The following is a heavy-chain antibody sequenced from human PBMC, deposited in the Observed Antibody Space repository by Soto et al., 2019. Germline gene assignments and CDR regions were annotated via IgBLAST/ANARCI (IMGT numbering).Heavy chain of an antibody. CDR3: ARVSTTGYSGYDDAFDI. D-gene: IGHD5-12*01. CDR2: TIPIFATA. V-gene: IGHV1-69*05. J-gene: IGHJ3*02. Sequence: VKVSCKASGGTFSSYAISWVRQAPGQGLEWMGGTIPIFATANYAQKLQGRVTMTTDTSTSTAYMELRSLRSDDTAVYYCARVSTTGYSGYDDAFDIWGQGTMVTV. CDR1: GGTFSSYA.